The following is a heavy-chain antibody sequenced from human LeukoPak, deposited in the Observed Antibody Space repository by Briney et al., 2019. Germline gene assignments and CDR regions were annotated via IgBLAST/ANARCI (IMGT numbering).Heavy chain of an antibody. Sequence: GGSLRLSCAASGFTFSNAWMSWVRQAPGKGLEWVGRIKSKTDGGTTDYAAPVKGRFTISRDDSKNTLYLQMNSLKTEDTAVYYGTGTPGNFNGRDFWAKGPRSPSP. J-gene: IGHJ6*02. CDR3: TGTPGNFNGRDF. V-gene: IGHV3-15*01. CDR1: GFTFSNAW. CDR2: IKSKTDGGTT. D-gene: IGHD1-14*01.